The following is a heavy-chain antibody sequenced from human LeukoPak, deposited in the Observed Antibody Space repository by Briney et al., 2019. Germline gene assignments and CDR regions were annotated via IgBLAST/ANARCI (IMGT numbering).Heavy chain of an antibody. CDR3: ARGKAHGLYYYGMDV. CDR1: GGSISSGGYY. CDR2: IYYSGST. Sequence: PSGTLSLTCTVSGGSISSGGYYWSWIRQHPGKGLEWIGYIYYSGSTYYNPSLKSRVTISVDTSKNQFSLKLSSVTAADTAVYYCARGKAHGLYYYGMDVWGQGTTVTVSS. J-gene: IGHJ6*02. V-gene: IGHV4-31*03.